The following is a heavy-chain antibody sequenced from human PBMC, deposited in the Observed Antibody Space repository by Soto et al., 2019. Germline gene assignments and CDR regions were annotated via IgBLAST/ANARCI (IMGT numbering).Heavy chain of an antibody. D-gene: IGHD3-10*01. CDR1: GGSFISNSYY. CDR2: IYYSGST. CDR3: ARHWITMVRGVCHFDH. V-gene: IGHV4-39*01. Sequence: SETLSLTCTVSGGSFISNSYYWVLIRQPPGKGLEWIGSIYYSGSTYYNPSLKSRVTMSVDPSKNQFSLKLISVTAADTAVYYCARHWITMVRGVCHFDHWGQGTLVTVSS. J-gene: IGHJ4*02.